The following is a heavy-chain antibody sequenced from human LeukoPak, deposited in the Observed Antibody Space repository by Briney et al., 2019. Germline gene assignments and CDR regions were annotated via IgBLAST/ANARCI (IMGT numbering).Heavy chain of an antibody. D-gene: IGHD3-10*02. CDR3: PELGITMIGGV. J-gene: IGHJ6*04. CDR2: ISSSGSTI. Sequence: GGSLRLSCAAAGFTFSSYGMHWVRQAPGKGLEWISYISSSGSTIYYADSVKGRFTISRDNAKNSLYLQMNSLRAEGTAVYYCPELGITMIGGVWGKGTTVTISS. CDR1: GFTFSSYG. V-gene: IGHV3-48*04.